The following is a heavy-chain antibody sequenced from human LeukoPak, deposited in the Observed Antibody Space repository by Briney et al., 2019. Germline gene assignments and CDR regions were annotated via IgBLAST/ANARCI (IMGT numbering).Heavy chain of an antibody. CDR2: VSPNNGGT. Sequence: ASVNVSYTASGYTFTAYYIHWVRQAPGQRLEWMGWVSPNNGGTNYAQKFQGRVTITRDTAISTLYMDLNSLRSDDTAVYYCARDLGVFIAAAGYYFDYWGQGTLVTVSS. CDR3: ARDLGVFIAAAGYYFDY. CDR1: GYTFTAYY. D-gene: IGHD6-13*01. V-gene: IGHV1-2*02. J-gene: IGHJ4*02.